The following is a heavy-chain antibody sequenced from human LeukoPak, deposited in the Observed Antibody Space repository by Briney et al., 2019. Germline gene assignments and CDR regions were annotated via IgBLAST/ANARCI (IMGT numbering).Heavy chain of an antibody. Sequence: SETLSLTCTVYGGSFSGYYWSWIRQPPGKGLEWIGEINHSGSTNYNPSLKSRVTISVDTSKNQFSLKLSSVTAADTAVYYCARVFSSSWDNWFDPWGQGTLVTVSS. V-gene: IGHV4-34*01. D-gene: IGHD6-13*01. CDR2: INHSGST. CDR3: ARVFSSSWDNWFDP. CDR1: GGSFSGYY. J-gene: IGHJ5*02.